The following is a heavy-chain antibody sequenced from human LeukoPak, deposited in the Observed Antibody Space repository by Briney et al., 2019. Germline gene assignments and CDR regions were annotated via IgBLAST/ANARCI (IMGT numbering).Heavy chain of an antibody. CDR2: ITSGSSYI. D-gene: IGHD5-12*01. J-gene: IGHJ3*02. V-gene: IGHV3-21*01. CDR1: GFTFSSYS. CDR3: ARDQGGYNAFDI. Sequence: MPGGSLRLSCAASGFTFSSYSMNWVRQAPGKGLEWVSSITSGSSYIYYADSVKGRFTISRDNAKTSLYLQMNSLRAEDTAVYYCARDQGGYNAFDIWGQGTMVTVSS.